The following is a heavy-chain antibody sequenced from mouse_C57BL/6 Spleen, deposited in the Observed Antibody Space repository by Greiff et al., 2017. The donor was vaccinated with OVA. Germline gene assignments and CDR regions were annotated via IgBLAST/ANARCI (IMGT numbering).Heavy chain of an antibody. CDR2: IDPSDSET. V-gene: IGHV1-52*01. J-gene: IGHJ3*01. D-gene: IGHD2-5*01. CDR1: GYTFTSYW. CDR3: ARYSNYDWFAY. Sequence: VQLQQPGAELVRPGSSVKLSCKASGYTFTSYWMHWVKQRPIQGLEWIGNIDPSDSETHYNQKFKDKATLTVDKSSSTAYMQLSSLTSEDSAVYYCARYSNYDWFAYWGQGTLVTFSA.